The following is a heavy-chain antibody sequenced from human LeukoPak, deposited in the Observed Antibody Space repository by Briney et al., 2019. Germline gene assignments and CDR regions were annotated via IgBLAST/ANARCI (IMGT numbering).Heavy chain of an antibody. Sequence: GGSLRLSCAASGFTFSTYGMHWVRQAPGKGLEWVAVIWYDGSEKYYADSVKGRFTISRDNSKNTLYLQMDSLRAEDTAVYYCARKVGLYYYDSSGYSDYWGQGTLVTVSS. V-gene: IGHV3-33*01. J-gene: IGHJ4*02. D-gene: IGHD3-22*01. CDR3: ARKVGLYYYDSSGYSDY. CDR1: GFTFSTYG. CDR2: IWYDGSEK.